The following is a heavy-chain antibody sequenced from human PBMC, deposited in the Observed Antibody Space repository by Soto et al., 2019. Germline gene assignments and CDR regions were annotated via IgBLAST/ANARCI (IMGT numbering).Heavy chain of an antibody. J-gene: IGHJ5*02. CDR3: ARLNYNILTGYRGSWFDP. Sequence: GESLKISCRVSGYNFAIYWIGWVRQMPGKGLEWMRIIYPGDSDTRYSPSFQGHVAISVDKSISTTYLQWSSLRASDSAMYYCARLNYNILTGYRGSWFDPWGQGTPVTVSS. V-gene: IGHV5-51*01. CDR2: IYPGDSDT. CDR1: GYNFAIYW. D-gene: IGHD3-9*01.